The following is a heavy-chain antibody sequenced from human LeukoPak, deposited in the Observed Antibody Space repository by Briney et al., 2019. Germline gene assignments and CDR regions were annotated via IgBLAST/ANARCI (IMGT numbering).Heavy chain of an antibody. CDR2: INPSGGST. Sequence: GASVKVSCKASGYTFTSYYMHWVRQAPGQGVEWMGIINPSGGSTSYAQKFQGRVTMTRDTSTSTVYMELSSLRSEDTAVYYCMVAQTPNWFDPWGQGTLVTVSS. CDR1: GYTFTSYY. CDR3: MVAQTPNWFDP. D-gene: IGHD2-15*01. V-gene: IGHV1-46*01. J-gene: IGHJ5*02.